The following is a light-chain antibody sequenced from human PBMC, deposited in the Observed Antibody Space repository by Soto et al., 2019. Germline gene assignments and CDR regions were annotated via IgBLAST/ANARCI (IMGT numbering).Light chain of an antibody. J-gene: IGLJ1*01. CDR3: QVWDIMTDNYV. CDR1: NIGNKR. V-gene: IGLV3-21*04. Sequence: SYELTQPPSVSVAPEKTATITCGGNNIGNKRVHWYRQKPGQAPVLLISYDSDRPSGIPERFSGSNSENTATLTISRVEAGDEADYYCQVWDIMTDNYVFGSGTKHTVL. CDR2: YDS.